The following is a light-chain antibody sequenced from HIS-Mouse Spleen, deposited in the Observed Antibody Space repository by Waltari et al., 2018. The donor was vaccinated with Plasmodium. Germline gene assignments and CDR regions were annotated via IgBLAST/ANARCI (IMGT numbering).Light chain of an antibody. Sequence: AIWMTQSPSLLSASTGDRVTISCRTSQGISSYLAWYQQKPGKAPELLIYAASTLQSGVPSRFSGSGSGTDFTLTISCLQSEDFATYYCQQYYSFPLTFGPGTKVDIK. CDR2: AAS. CDR3: QQYYSFPLT. V-gene: IGKV1D-8*02. CDR1: QGISSY. J-gene: IGKJ3*01.